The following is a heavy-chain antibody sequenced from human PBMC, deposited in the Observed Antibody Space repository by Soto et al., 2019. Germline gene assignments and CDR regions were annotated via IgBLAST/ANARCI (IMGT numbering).Heavy chain of an antibody. CDR1: GDSISSSTYY. J-gene: IGHJ5*02. V-gene: IGHV4-39*01. Sequence: SETLSLTCTISGDSISSSTYYWVWIRHPPGKGLEWIASVYYSGSTYYNPSLKSRVTMSVDTSKNQFSLKLSSVTAADTAFYYCTRHAGAYFVKNWFDPWGQGTLVTVSS. CDR3: TRHAGAYFVKNWFDP. D-gene: IGHD1-26*01. CDR2: VYYSGST.